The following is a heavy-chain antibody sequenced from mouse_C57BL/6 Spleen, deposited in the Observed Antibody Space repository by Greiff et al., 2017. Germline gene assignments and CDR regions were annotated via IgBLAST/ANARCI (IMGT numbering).Heavy chain of an antibody. Sequence: VQLQQSGAELVRPGASVKLSCTASGFNIKDDYMHWVKQRPEQGLEWIGWIDPENGDTEYASKFQGKATITADTSSNTAYLQLSSLTSEDTAVYYGTTPYCYGSIPLYAMDYWGQGTSVTVSS. J-gene: IGHJ4*01. V-gene: IGHV14-4*01. CDR1: GFNIKDDY. CDR2: IDPENGDT. D-gene: IGHD1-1*01. CDR3: TTPYCYGSIPLYAMDY.